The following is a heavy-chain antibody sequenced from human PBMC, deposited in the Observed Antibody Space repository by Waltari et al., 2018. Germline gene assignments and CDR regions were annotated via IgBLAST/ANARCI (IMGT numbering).Heavy chain of an antibody. D-gene: IGHD1-26*01. Sequence: EVQRVESGGGLVQPGGSLRLSCAASGLTVSSNYMSWVRQAPGKGLEWVSVIDSGGCTYYADSVKGRFTISRDNSKNTLYLQMNSLRAEDTAVYYCATPRVGGSYFDYWGQGTLVTVSS. CDR1: GLTVSSNY. CDR3: ATPRVGGSYFDY. CDR2: IDSGGCT. V-gene: IGHV3-66*01. J-gene: IGHJ4*02.